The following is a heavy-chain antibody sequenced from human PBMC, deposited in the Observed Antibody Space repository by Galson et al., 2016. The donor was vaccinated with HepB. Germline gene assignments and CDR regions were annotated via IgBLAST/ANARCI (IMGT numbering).Heavy chain of an antibody. J-gene: IGHJ4*02. V-gene: IGHV4-4*07. D-gene: IGHD3-10*01. CDR3: AGSSYYKGAH. CDR2: IYETGRT. Sequence: ETLSLTCTVSHGSISGYFWTWMRQSPGKTLEWIGGIYETGRTKYNPSLKSRTTISVNKAMNQFSLNLSSVTAADTAIYYCAGSSYYKGAHWGQGTLVTVS. CDR1: HGSISGYF.